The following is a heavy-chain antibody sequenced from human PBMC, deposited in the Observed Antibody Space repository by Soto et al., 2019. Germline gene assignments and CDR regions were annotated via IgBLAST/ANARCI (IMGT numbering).Heavy chain of an antibody. CDR3: ARSARDYYYYGMDV. V-gene: IGHV4-34*01. CDR1: GGSFSGYY. CDR2: INHSGST. Sequence: SETLSLTCAVYGGSFSGYYWSWIRQPPGKGLEWIGEINHSGSTNYNPSLKSRVTISVDTSKNQFSLKLSSVTAADTAVYYCARSARDYYYYGMDVWGQGTTVTVSS. J-gene: IGHJ6*02.